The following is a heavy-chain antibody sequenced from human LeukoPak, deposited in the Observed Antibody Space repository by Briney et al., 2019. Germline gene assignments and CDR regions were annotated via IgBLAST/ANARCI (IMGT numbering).Heavy chain of an antibody. V-gene: IGHV3-30*01. CDR2: ISYDGSNK. Sequence: PGRSLRLSCAASEFTFSSYAMHWVRQAPGKGLEWVAVISYDGSNKYYADSVKGRFTISRDNSKNTLYLQMNSLRAEDTAVYYCASEYQLLDKLFDYWGQGTLVTVSS. D-gene: IGHD2-2*01. CDR1: EFTFSSYA. CDR3: ASEYQLLDKLFDY. J-gene: IGHJ4*02.